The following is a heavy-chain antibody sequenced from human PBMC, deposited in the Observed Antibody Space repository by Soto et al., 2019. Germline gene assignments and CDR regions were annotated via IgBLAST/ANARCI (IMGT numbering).Heavy chain of an antibody. J-gene: IGHJ6*02. Sequence: QVQLVQSGAEVKKPGSSVKVSCKASGGTFSTHGISWVRQAPGQGLEWLGGIIPTLGTPNYAQKFQGRVTVTADEYTSTAYMELSRLTSEDTAVYYCARAAFRSGYYGYYYGMDVWGQGTAVNV. CDR3: ARAAFRSGYYGYYYGMDV. CDR2: IIPTLGTP. V-gene: IGHV1-69*01. CDR1: GGTFSTHG. D-gene: IGHD3-3*01.